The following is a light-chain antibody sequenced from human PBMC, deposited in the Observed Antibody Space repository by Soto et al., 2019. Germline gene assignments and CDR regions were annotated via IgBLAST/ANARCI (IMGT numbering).Light chain of an antibody. CDR3: QQYQNSPRT. J-gene: IGKJ1*01. CDR1: QSVGGSS. V-gene: IGKV3-20*01. Sequence: ETVLTQSPGTLSLSPGERATVSCRASQSVGGSSLAWYQQRPGQAPRLLIYDTSKRATGIPDRFSGSGSGTDFTRTISRLEPEDFAVYYCQQYQNSPRTFGQGTKVEIK. CDR2: DTS.